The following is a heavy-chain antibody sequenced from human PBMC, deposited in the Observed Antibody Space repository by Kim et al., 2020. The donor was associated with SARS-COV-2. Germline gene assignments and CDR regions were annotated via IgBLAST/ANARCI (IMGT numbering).Heavy chain of an antibody. CDR3: ARLGPAAQYFDY. CDR2: INQDGSEK. Sequence: GGSLRLSCAASGFSFSSYWMSWVRQAPGKGLEWVASINQDGSEKYYLDSVKGRFTISRDNANKLLYLQMNGLIAEDTAVYYCARLGPAAQYFDYWGQGTLVTVSS. J-gene: IGHJ4*02. CDR1: GFSFSSYW. V-gene: IGHV3-7*01. D-gene: IGHD3-16*01.